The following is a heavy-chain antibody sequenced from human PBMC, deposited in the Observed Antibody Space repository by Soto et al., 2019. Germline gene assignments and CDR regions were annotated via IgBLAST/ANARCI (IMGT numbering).Heavy chain of an antibody. CDR1: GFTFSSYS. Sequence: GGSLRLSCAASGFTFSSYSMNWVRQAPGKGLEWVSSISSSSSYIYYADSVKGRFTISRDNAKNSLYLQMNSLRAEDTAVYYCARYMILRYGSGGGYYYYYMDVWGKGTTVTVSS. CDR3: ARYMILRYGSGGGYYYYYMDV. CDR2: ISSSSSYI. D-gene: IGHD3-10*01. V-gene: IGHV3-21*01. J-gene: IGHJ6*03.